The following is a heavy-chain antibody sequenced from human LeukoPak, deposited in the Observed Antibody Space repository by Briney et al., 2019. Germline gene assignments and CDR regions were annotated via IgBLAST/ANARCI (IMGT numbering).Heavy chain of an antibody. CDR1: GFTFSSYS. CDR2: ISSSSSYI. V-gene: IGHV3-21*04. CDR3: ARGLHDSSGYYYYFDY. J-gene: IGHJ4*02. Sequence: GGSLRLSCAASGFTFSSYSMNWVRQAPGKGLEWVSSISSSSSYIYYADSVKGRFTISRDNAKNSLYLQMNSLRAEDTAVYYCARGLHDSSGYYYYFDYWGQGTLVTVSS. D-gene: IGHD3-22*01.